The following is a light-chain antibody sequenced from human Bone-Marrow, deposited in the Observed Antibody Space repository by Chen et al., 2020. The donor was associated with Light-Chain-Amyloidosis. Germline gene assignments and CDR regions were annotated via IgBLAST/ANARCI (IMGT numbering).Light chain of an antibody. V-gene: IGLV3-25*03. CDR3: QSADSSGTLVV. Sequence: SYELTQPPSVSGSPGQTARTTCSGDALPKQYAYWYQQKPGQAPVLVIYKDSERPSGIPERFSGSSSGTTVTLTISGVQAEDEADYNCQSADSSGTLVVFGGGTKLTVL. J-gene: IGLJ2*01. CDR1: ALPKQY. CDR2: KDS.